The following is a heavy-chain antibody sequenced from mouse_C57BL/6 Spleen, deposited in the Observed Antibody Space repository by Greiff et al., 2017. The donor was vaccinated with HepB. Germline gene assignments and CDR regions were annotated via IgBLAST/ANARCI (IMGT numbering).Heavy chain of an antibody. V-gene: IGHV1-22*01. CDR2: INPNNGGT. CDR1: GYTFTDYN. D-gene: IGHD1-1*01. J-gene: IGHJ3*01. CDR3: ARDKNYYGHLAY. Sequence: EVQLQQSGPELVKPGASVKMSCKASGYTFTDYNMHWVKQSHGKSLEWIGYINPNNGGTSYNQKFKGKATLTVNKSSSTAYMELRSLTSEDSAVYYCARDKNYYGHLAYWGQGTLVTVSA.